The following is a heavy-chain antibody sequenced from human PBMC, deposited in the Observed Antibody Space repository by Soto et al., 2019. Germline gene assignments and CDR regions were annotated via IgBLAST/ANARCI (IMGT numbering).Heavy chain of an antibody. D-gene: IGHD6-19*01. CDR3: AKGGRQWLVTSDFNH. Sequence: VQLVESGGGVVQPGRSLRLSCAASGFTFSDYAMHWVRQAPGKGLGWVAVVSHDGRNTHYADSVTGRFTISRDSSKNTVSLELTSLSAEDTAVYYCAKGGRQWLVTSDFNHWGQGALVTVSS. CDR1: GFTFSDYA. CDR2: VSHDGRNT. V-gene: IGHV3-30*18. J-gene: IGHJ4*02.